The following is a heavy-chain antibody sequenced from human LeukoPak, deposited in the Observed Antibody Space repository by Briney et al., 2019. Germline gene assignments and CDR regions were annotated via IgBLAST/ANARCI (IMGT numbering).Heavy chain of an antibody. CDR2: IDPSDSYT. CDR3: ARQEYSGSYYVY. Sequence: GESLKISCKGSGYSFRNYWISWVRQMPGKGLEWMGRIDPSDSYTNYSPSFQGHVTISADKSISTAYLQWKSLKASDTAIYYCARQEYSGSYYVYWGQGTLVTVSS. D-gene: IGHD1-26*01. CDR1: GYSFRNYW. V-gene: IGHV5-10-1*01. J-gene: IGHJ4*02.